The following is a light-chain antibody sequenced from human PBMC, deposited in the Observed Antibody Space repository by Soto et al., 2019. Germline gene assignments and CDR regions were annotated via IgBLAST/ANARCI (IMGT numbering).Light chain of an antibody. CDR2: AAS. Sequence: DIELTQSPSFLSACVGDRVTITCRASQGIDTYLAWYQQKPGKAPKLLIYAASFLQSGVPSRFSGSGSGTEFTLTISSLQPEDFAAYYCQQLNTYPFIFGQGTRLEIK. V-gene: IGKV1-9*01. J-gene: IGKJ5*01. CDR3: QQLNTYPFI. CDR1: QGIDTY.